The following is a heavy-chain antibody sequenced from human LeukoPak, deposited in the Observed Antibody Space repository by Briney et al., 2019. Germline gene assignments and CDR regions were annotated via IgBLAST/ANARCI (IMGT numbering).Heavy chain of an antibody. Sequence: PSETLSLTCAVYGGSFSDCYWTWIRQPPGKGLEWIGEINHSGSPNNNPSLKSRVSISFDTSKNQFSLKLTSVTAADTAVYYCGSRRTAMFGVIKGPIDYWGQGTLVTVSS. CDR2: INHSGSP. CDR3: GSRRTAMFGVIKGPIDY. D-gene: IGHD3-3*01. CDR1: GGSFSDCY. J-gene: IGHJ4*02. V-gene: IGHV4-34*01.